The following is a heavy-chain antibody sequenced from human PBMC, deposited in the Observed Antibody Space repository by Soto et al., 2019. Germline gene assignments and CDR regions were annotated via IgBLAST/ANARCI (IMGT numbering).Heavy chain of an antibody. CDR3: AKQVLWFGDYYSCGMDV. V-gene: IGHV3-30*18. CDR2: ISYDGSNK. J-gene: IGHJ6*02. Sequence: QVQLVESGGGVVQPGRSLRLSCAASGFTFSSYGMHWVRQAPGKGLEWVAVISYDGSNKYYADSVKGRFTISRDNSKNTLYLKMNSLRAEDTAVYYCAKQVLWFGDYYSCGMDVWGQGTKVTVSS. D-gene: IGHD3-10*01. CDR1: GFTFSSYG.